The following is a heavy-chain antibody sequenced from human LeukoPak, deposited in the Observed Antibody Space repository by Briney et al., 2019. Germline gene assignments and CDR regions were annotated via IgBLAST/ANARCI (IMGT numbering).Heavy chain of an antibody. CDR3: ARGPPGTVVNWYFDL. CDR2: IIAVTGIT. CDR1: GYSFSNFG. Sequence: ASVKVSCKASGYSFSNFGISWVRQAPGQGLEWVAWIIAVTGITNYAQKFQGRVTVTTDTSTSTAYMELRGLRSDDTAVYYCARGPPGTVVNWYFDLWGRGTLVTVSS. V-gene: IGHV1-18*01. D-gene: IGHD4-23*01. J-gene: IGHJ2*01.